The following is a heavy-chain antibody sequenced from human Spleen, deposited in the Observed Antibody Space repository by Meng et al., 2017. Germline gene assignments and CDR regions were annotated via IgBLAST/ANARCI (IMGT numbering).Heavy chain of an antibody. CDR1: GFTFSNSD. V-gene: IGHV3-19*01. D-gene: IGHD4-17*01. CDR2: VSWNGSRT. CDR3: VRSVAETTVTTGESIRRKYYDGMDV. Sequence: GESLKISCAASGFTFSNSDMNWVRQAPGKGLEWVSGVSWNGSRTHYAASVKGRFIISRDNSRNFLYQQMNSLKPEDMAVYYCVRSVAETTVTTGESIRRKYYDGMDVWGQGTTVTVSS. J-gene: IGHJ6*02.